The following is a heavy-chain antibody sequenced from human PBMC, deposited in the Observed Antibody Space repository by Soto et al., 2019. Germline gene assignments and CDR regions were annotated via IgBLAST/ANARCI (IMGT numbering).Heavy chain of an antibody. Sequence: QVQLVQSGAEVKKPGAYVKVSCKASGYTCTSYDINGVRQATGQGLEWMGWMDPTSGNTAYAQMLQGRVTMSRNTSISTANVELSSLGYGDTAVDYGAREKSYGMDVWGQGTTVTVSS. J-gene: IGHJ6*02. CDR1: GYTCTSYD. V-gene: IGHV1-8*01. CDR2: MDPTSGNT. CDR3: AREKSYGMDV.